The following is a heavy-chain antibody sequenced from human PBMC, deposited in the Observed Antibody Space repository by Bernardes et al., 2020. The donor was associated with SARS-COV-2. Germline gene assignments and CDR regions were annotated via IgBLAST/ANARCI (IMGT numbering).Heavy chain of an antibody. CDR2: TSGGGANT. CDR3: AKTILPIDY. D-gene: IGHD3-9*01. V-gene: IGHV3-23*01. J-gene: IGHJ4*02. Sequence: GGSLRLSCAASGFTFSSNAMSWVRQAPGKGLEWVSTTSGGGANTYYADSVKGRFTISRDNSKNTLYLQMNSLRAEDTAIYYCAKTILPIDYWGQGTLVTVSS. CDR1: GFTFSSNA.